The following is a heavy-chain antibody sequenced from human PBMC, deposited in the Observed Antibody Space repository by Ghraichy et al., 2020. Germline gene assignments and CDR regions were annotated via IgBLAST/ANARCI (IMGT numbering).Heavy chain of an antibody. CDR1: GSITNSTSF. Sequence: GSITNSTSFWGWIRQPLRKGLEWIASIKSSGATYYNPSLKSRVTITVDKSNNQFSLNLSSVTPADTAVYYCARLRRDAYKLGLDYWGQGVLDTVS. V-gene: IGHV4-39*01. CDR3: ARLRRDAYKLGLDY. D-gene: IGHD5-24*01. J-gene: IGHJ4*02. CDR2: IKSSGAT.